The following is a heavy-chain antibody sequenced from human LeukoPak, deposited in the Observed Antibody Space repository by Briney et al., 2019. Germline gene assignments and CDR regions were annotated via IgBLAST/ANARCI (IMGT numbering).Heavy chain of an antibody. CDR1: GFTFSTLS. V-gene: IGHV3-21*06. J-gene: IGHJ4*02. CDR3: ARGGDGHNSYLDF. Sequence: GGSLRLSCEGSGFTFSTLSLNWVRQAPGKGLEWVASISYSSTFLGYADSVKGRFAISRDNTQNSVYLEMNSLRDEDTAAYFCARGGDGHNSYLDFWGQGTLVTVSS. D-gene: IGHD1-1*01. CDR2: ISYSSTFL.